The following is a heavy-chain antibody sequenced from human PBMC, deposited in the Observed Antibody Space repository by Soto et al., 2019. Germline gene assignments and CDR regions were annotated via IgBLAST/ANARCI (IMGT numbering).Heavy chain of an antibody. J-gene: IGHJ3*02. CDR3: ARGNRIEAFDI. CDR2: ISAYDGNT. D-gene: IGHD2-15*01. V-gene: IGHV1-18*01. Sequence: ASVKVSCKTSGYTFNSYGISWVRQAPGQGLEWMGWISAYDGNTNYAQKLQGRVTMTTDTSTSTAYMELRSLTSDDTAVYYCARGNRIEAFDIWGQGTMVTVSS. CDR1: GYTFNSYG.